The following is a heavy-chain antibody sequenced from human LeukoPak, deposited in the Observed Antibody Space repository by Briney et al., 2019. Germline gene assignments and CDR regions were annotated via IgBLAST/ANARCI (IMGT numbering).Heavy chain of an antibody. CDR2: ISYDGSNK. Sequence: GGSLRLSCTASGFTFSSYGMHWVRQAPGKGLEWVAVISYDGSNKYYADSVKGRFTISRDNSKNTLYLQMNSLRAEDTAVYYCAKDRYSGSYLEYFDYWGQGTLVTVSS. V-gene: IGHV3-30*18. CDR1: GFTFSSYG. CDR3: AKDRYSGSYLEYFDY. J-gene: IGHJ4*02. D-gene: IGHD1-26*01.